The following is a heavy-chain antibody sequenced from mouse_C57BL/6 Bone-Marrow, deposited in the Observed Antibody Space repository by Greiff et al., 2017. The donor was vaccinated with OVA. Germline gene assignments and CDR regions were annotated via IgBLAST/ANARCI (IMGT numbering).Heavy chain of an antibody. CDR1: GFTFSSYA. J-gene: IGHJ3*01. CDR3: ARGIYYYGSPWFAY. D-gene: IGHD1-1*01. Sequence: EVHLVESGGGLVKPGGSLKLSCAASGFTFSSYAMSWVRQTPEKRLEWVATISDGGSYTYYPDNVKGRFTISRDNAKNNLYLQMSHLKSEDTAMYYCARGIYYYGSPWFAYWGQGTLVTVSA. V-gene: IGHV5-4*01. CDR2: ISDGGSYT.